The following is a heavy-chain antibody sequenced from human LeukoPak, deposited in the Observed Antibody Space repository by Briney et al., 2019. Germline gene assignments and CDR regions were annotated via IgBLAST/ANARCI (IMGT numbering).Heavy chain of an antibody. J-gene: IGHJ4*02. V-gene: IGHV1-2*06. CDR1: GYTFTGYY. D-gene: IGHD2-8*01. CDR3: ARLGYCTNGVCYGYDY. Sequence: ASVKVSCKASGYTFTGYYMYWVRQAPGQGLEWMGRINPNSGGTNYAQKFQGRVTMTRDTSISTAYMELSRLRSDDTAVYYCARLGYCTNGVCYGYDYWGQGTLVTVSS. CDR2: INPNSGGT.